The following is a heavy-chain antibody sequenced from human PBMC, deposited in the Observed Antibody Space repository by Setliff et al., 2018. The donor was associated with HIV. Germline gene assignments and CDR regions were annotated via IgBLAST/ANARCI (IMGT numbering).Heavy chain of an antibody. D-gene: IGHD5-12*01. CDR3: ARDRGYDLDYFDY. CDR2: INWNGGST. J-gene: IGHJ4*02. V-gene: IGHV3-20*04. CDR1: GFAFEDYG. Sequence: LRLSCAVSGFAFEDYGMSWVRQAPGKGLEWVSGINWNGGSTGYVDSVKGRFTISRDNAKNSLYLQIDSLRAEDTAVYYCARDRGYDLDYFDYWGQGTLVTVSS.